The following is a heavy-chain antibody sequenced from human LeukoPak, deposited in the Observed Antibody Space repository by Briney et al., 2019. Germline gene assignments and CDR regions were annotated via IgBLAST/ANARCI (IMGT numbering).Heavy chain of an antibody. CDR2: IRYDGSNK. V-gene: IGHV3-30*02. D-gene: IGHD1-26*01. CDR3: AKRCSGTFSPFAS. J-gene: IGHJ5*02. Sequence: GGSLRLSCAASGFTFSNYGMHWVRQAPGKGLEWVAFIRYDGSNKYYADSVKRRFTISRDNSKNTLYLQMNSLRAEDTALYYCAKRCSGTFSPFASWGQGTLVTVSS. CDR1: GFTFSNYG.